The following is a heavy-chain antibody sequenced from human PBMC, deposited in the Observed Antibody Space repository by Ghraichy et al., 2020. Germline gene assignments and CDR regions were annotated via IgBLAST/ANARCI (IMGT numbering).Heavy chain of an antibody. D-gene: IGHD1-14*01. J-gene: IGHJ4*02. Sequence: GESLNISCAASGFTVSSNYMSWVRQAPGKGLEWVSVIHSGGSTYYADSVKGRFTISRDNSKNTLDLQMNSLRAEDTAVYYCAREYGTTCCNYFDSWGQGTLVTVSS. V-gene: IGHV3-53*01. CDR2: IHSGGST. CDR1: GFTVSSNY. CDR3: AREYGTTCCNYFDS.